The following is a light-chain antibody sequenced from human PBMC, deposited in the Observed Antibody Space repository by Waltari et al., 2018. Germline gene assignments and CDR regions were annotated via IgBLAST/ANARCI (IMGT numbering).Light chain of an antibody. CDR1: QSISIW. V-gene: IGKV1-5*03. Sequence: DIQMTQSPPTLSASVGDRVTVTCRASQSISIWLAWYQQKPGKAPNLLIYQASTLDSGVPSRFSGSASGTEFTLTISSLQAEDFGTYYCQQYSSFPLSFGGGTNIVIK. CDR2: QAS. J-gene: IGKJ4*01. CDR3: QQYSSFPLS.